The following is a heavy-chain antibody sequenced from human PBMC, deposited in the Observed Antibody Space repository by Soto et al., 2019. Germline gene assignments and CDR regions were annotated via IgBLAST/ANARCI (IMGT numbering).Heavy chain of an antibody. Sequence: PGGSLRLSCAASGFTFSSSSMNWVRQAPGKGLEWVSGISASGGSTYYADSVKGRFTISRDNSKNTLYLQMNSLRAEDTAVYYCAKDSYLLLWFGDLDAFDIWGQGTMVTVSS. V-gene: IGHV3-23*01. CDR1: GFTFSSSS. CDR2: ISASGGST. D-gene: IGHD3-10*01. J-gene: IGHJ3*02. CDR3: AKDSYLLLWFGDLDAFDI.